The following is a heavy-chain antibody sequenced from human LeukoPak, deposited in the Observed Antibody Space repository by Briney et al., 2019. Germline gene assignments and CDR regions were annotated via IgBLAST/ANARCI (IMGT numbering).Heavy chain of an antibody. J-gene: IGHJ4*02. Sequence: SETLSLTCTVSGGSISSNSDYWGWIRQPPGKGLEWIGSIYYTGSTYYNPSLRSRVTISVDTSKNQFSLKLSSVTAADTAVYYCARGTRITMGRGVSPQYYFDYWGQGTLVTVSS. CDR2: IYYTGST. CDR1: GGSISSNSDY. D-gene: IGHD3-10*01. CDR3: ARGTRITMGRGVSPQYYFDY. V-gene: IGHV4-39*07.